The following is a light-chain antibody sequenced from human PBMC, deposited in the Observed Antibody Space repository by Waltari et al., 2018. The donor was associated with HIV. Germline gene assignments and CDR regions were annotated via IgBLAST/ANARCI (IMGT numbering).Light chain of an antibody. CDR1: SSNIGGTY. CDR3: ATWDDSLSGSV. J-gene: IGLJ2*01. V-gene: IGLV1-47*01. Sequence: QSVLTQPPSASGTPGQRVTIPCSGSSSNIGGTYVSWYQHLPGTAPKLLIYGNNQPPSGVHDRFSGSKSGTSATLAISGLRSEGEPDYYCATWDDSLSGSVFGGGTKLTVL. CDR2: GNN.